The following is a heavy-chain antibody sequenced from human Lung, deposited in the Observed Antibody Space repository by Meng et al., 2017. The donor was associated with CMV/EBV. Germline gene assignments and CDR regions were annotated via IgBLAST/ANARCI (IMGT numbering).Heavy chain of an antibody. V-gene: IGHV4-30-4*01. CDR3: ARGELLWNY. CDR2: MDYRGST. J-gene: IGHJ4*02. D-gene: IGHD2-2*01. Sequence: QVQRTESGTGMGKPEQTLSLTCTVSGDSISSGEYFCSWIRQPPGKGLGWIGYMDYRGSTFYNPSLKSRVTISVDTSKNQFSLKLSSVTAADTAVYFCARGELLWNYWGQGTLVTVSS. CDR1: GDSISSGEYF.